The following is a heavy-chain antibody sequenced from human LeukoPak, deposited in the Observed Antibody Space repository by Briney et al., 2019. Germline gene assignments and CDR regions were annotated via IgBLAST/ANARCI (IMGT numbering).Heavy chain of an antibody. V-gene: IGHV1-2*02. Sequence: ASVKVSCKPSGYTFSDHYMHWVRQAPGQGLEWMAWINPKNGGTTYAPKFQGRVTLTRDTSISTFYMELSRLTSAGPAGYYCARGGGGDFWSRDYYMDVWGKGTTVTVS. J-gene: IGHJ6*03. CDR3: ARGGGGDFWSRDYYMDV. D-gene: IGHD3-3*01. CDR1: GYTFSDHY. CDR2: INPKNGGT.